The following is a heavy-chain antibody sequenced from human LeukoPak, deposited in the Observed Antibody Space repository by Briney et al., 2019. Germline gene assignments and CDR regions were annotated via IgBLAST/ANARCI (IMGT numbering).Heavy chain of an antibody. CDR3: ASSYYYLDV. CDR1: GGSISSYY. CDR2: INHSGST. Sequence: SETLSLTCTVSGGSISSYYWSWIRQPPGKGLEWIGEINHSGSTNYNPSLKSRVTISVDTSKNQFSLKLSSVTAADTAVYYCASSYYYLDVWGKGTTVTVSS. J-gene: IGHJ6*03. V-gene: IGHV4-34*01.